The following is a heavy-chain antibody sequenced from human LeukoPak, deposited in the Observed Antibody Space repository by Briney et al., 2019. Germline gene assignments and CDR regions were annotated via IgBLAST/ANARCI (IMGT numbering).Heavy chain of an antibody. V-gene: IGHV4-34*01. J-gene: IGHJ6*03. CDR1: GGSFSGYY. CDR2: INHSGST. Sequence: SETLSLTCAVYGGSFSGYYWSWIRQPPGKVLEWIGEINHSGSTNYNPSLKSRVTISVDTSKNQFSLKLSSVTAADTAVYYCARENCSGGSCYSIYYYYYMDVWGKGTTVTVSS. CDR3: ARENCSGGSCYSIYYYYYMDV. D-gene: IGHD2-15*01.